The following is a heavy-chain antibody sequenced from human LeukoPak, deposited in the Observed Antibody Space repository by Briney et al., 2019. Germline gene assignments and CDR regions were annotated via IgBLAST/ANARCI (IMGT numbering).Heavy chain of an antibody. D-gene: IGHD4-23*01. J-gene: IGHJ4*02. CDR1: GFTFSSYA. CDR3: ARSPGGNSPLGGYFDY. CDR2: ISGSGGAT. V-gene: IGHV3-23*01. Sequence: GGSLRLSCAASGFTFSSYAMSWVRQAPGKGLEWVSGISGSGGATYSADSVKGRFTISRDNSKNTLYLQMNSLRAEDTAVYYCARSPGGNSPLGGYFDYWGQGTLFTVSS.